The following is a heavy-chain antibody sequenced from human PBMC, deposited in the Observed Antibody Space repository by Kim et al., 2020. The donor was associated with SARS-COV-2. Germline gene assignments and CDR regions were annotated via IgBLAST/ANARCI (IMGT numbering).Heavy chain of an antibody. D-gene: IGHD4-17*01. CDR3: ARDEETYGGDY. CDR2: I. Sequence: ITYADSVKGRFTISRDNAKNSLYLQMNSLRAEDTAVYYCARDEETYGGDYWGQGTLVTVSS. J-gene: IGHJ4*02. V-gene: IGHV3-21*01.